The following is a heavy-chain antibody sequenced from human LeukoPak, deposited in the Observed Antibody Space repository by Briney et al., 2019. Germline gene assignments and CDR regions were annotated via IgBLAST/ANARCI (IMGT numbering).Heavy chain of an antibody. CDR1: GGSITSSSYY. CDR3: ARPTDVDTATYCFDH. V-gene: IGHV4-39*01. CDR2: VHYGGGT. D-gene: IGHD5-18*01. Sequence: SETLSLTCTVSGGSITSSSYYWAWLRQPPGKGLEGIGSVHYGGGTYYNPSVQSRVALSVDTSKNQFSLTLSSVTAADTAVYYCARPTDVDTATYCFDHWGQGTLVTVSS. J-gene: IGHJ4*02.